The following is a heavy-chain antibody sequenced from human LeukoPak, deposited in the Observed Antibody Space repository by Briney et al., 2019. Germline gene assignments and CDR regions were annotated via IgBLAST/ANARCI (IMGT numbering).Heavy chain of an antibody. CDR3: AKDARGGNPHS. V-gene: IGHV3-33*06. D-gene: IGHD4-23*01. Sequence: PGRSLRLSCAASGFTFSSYGMHWVRQAPGKGLGWVAVIWYDGSNKYYADSVKGRFTISRDNSKNTLYLQMNSLRAEDTAVYYCAKDARGGNPHSWGQGTLVTVSS. CDR2: IWYDGSNK. CDR1: GFTFSSYG. J-gene: IGHJ4*02.